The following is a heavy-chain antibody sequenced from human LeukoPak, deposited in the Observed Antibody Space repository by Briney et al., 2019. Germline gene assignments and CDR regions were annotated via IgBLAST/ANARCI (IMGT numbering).Heavy chain of an antibody. CDR3: ARGGSSSHFDY. J-gene: IGHJ4*02. D-gene: IGHD6-13*01. V-gene: IGHV3-53*01. CDR1: GFTVSSKY. Sequence: GGSLTLSCAASGFTVSSKYMSWVRQAPGKGLEWVSIIYSGGSTYYADSVKGRFTISRDNSKNTLFLQKDSLRAEDTAVYYCARGGSSSHFDYWGQGTLVTVSS. CDR2: IYSGGST.